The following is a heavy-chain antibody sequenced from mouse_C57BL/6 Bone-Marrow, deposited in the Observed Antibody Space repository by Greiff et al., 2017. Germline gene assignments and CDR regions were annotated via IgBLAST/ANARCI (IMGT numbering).Heavy chain of an antibody. CDR3: ARRRISAWFAY. V-gene: IGHV1-64*01. D-gene: IGHD2-4*01. J-gene: IGHJ3*01. CDR1: GYTFTSYW. CDR2: IHPNSGST. Sequence: VQLQQPGAELVKPGASVKLSCKASGYTFTSYWMHWVKQRPGQGLEWIGMIHPNSGSTNYNEKFKSKATLTVDKSSSTAYMQLSSLTSEDSAVYYCARRRISAWFAYWGQGTLVTVSA.